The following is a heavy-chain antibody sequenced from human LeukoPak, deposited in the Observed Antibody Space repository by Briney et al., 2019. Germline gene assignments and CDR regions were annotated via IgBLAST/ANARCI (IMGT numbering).Heavy chain of an antibody. Sequence: QPGRSLRLSCTASGFTFGDYTMNWFRQAPGKGLEWVGFIRSKAYGGTTEYAASVKGRFAVSRDDSKSIAYLQMNSLKTEDTAVYYCARQKLQIAEVYYYYGMDVWGKGPTVTVSS. D-gene: IGHD1-14*01. V-gene: IGHV3-49*03. CDR1: GFTFGDYT. J-gene: IGHJ6*04. CDR2: IRSKAYGGTT. CDR3: ARQKLQIAEVYYYYGMDV.